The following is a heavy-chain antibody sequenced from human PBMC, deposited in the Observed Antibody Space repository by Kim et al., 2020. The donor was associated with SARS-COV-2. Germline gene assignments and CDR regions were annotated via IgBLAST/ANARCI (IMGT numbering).Heavy chain of an antibody. Sequence: ASVKVSCKASGYTFTSYDINWVRQATGQGLEWMGWMNPNSGNTGYAQKFQGRVTMTRNTSISTAYMELRSLRSEDTAVYYCARGVKVPAAIWISYYYYYMDVWGKGTTVTVSS. D-gene: IGHD2-2*01. CDR2: MNPNSGNT. CDR1: GYTFTSYD. V-gene: IGHV1-8*01. CDR3: ARGVKVPAAIWISYYYYYMDV. J-gene: IGHJ6*03.